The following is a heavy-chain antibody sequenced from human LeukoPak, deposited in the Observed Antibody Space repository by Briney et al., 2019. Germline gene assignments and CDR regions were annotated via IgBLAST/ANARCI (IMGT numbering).Heavy chain of an antibody. D-gene: IGHD1-1*01. CDR3: ARPARGTSYYYMDV. CDR2: ISAYNGNT. CDR1: GYTFTSYG. J-gene: IGHJ6*03. Sequence: ASVKVSCKASGYTFTSYGISWVRQAPGQGLEWMGWISAYNGNTNYAQKLQGRVTMTTDTSTSTAYMELRSLRSDDTAVYYCARPARGTSYYYMDVWGKGTTVTVSS. V-gene: IGHV1-18*01.